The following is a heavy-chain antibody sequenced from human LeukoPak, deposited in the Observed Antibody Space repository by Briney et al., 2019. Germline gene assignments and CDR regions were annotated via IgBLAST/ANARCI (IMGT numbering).Heavy chain of an antibody. D-gene: IGHD3-9*01. V-gene: IGHV3-23*01. CDR3: ARQLRYFDWFTHLDY. CDR2: ISGSGGST. J-gene: IGHJ4*02. Sequence: GGSLRLSCAASGFTFSSYAMSWVRQAPGKGLEWVSAISGSGGSTYYADSVKGRFTISRDNSKNTLYLQMNSLRAEDTAVYYCARQLRYFDWFTHLDYWGQGTLVTVSS. CDR1: GFTFSSYA.